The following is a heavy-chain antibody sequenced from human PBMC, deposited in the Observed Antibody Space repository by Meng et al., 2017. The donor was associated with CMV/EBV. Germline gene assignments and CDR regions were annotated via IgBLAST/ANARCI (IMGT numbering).Heavy chain of an antibody. D-gene: IGHD3/OR15-3a*01. V-gene: IGHV3-9*01. CDR2: ISWNSGSI. CDR1: GFTFDDYA. Sequence: GGSLRLSCAASGFTFDDYAMHWVRQAPGKGLEWVSGISWNSGSIGYADSVKGRFTISRDNSKNTLYLQMNSLRAEDTAVYYCAKQDSGGFDPWGQGTLVTVSS. J-gene: IGHJ5*02. CDR3: AKQDSGGFDP.